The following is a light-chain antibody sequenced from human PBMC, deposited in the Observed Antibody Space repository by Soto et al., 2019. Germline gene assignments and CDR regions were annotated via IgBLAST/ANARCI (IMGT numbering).Light chain of an antibody. CDR2: GAS. J-gene: IGKJ5*01. CDR1: QGISTY. CDR3: QKYNSALLT. Sequence: QMTQSPSSLSASVGDSVTFTCRASQGISTYLAWYQQKPGEVPSLLISGASTLQSGVPSRFSASGSGPEFRLTISNLRPEDVAVYYCQKYNSALLTFGPGTRLEIK. V-gene: IGKV1-27*01.